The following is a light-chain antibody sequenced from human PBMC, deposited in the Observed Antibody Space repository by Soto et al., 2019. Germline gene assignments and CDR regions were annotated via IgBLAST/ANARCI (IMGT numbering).Light chain of an antibody. CDR1: SSDVGGYSY. CDR2: DVS. Sequence: QSVLTQPASVSGSPGQSIAISCTGTSSDVGGYSYVSWYQQQPGKAPKLVISDVSNRPSGVSDRFSGSKSGNTASQTTSGLQTEDEADYYCASYTTSSTYVFGTGTKVTVL. CDR3: ASYTTSSTYV. V-gene: IGLV2-14*01. J-gene: IGLJ1*01.